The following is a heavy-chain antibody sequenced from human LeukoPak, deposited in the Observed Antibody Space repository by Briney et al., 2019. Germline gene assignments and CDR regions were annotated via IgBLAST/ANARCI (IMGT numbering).Heavy chain of an antibody. J-gene: IGHJ4*02. CDR1: GDSSRITGYY. CDR3: ARHRPTSRYFDLSFEY. Sequence: SQTLSLTCTVSGDSSRITGYYCGWIRQPPGKGLEWIGSIFYSGTTFSNPSLTGRVTISVDRSNNQISLNLTSVTAADTAVYYCARHRPTSRYFDLSFEYWGQGNLVTVSS. CDR2: IFYSGTT. D-gene: IGHD3-9*01. V-gene: IGHV4-39*01.